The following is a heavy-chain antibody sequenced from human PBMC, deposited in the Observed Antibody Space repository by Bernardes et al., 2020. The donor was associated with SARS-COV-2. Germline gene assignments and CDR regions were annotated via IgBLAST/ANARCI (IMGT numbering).Heavy chain of an antibody. CDR1: GFGFATFE. D-gene: IGHD2-2*01. J-gene: IGHJ6*02. CDR3: ARDSLVVPAAYYYYGMDV. Sequence: GGSLRLSCVASGFGFATFEMSWARQAPGKGLEWVANIKQDGSEKNYVDSVKGRFTISRDNAKNSLYLQMNSLRAEDTAVYYCARDSLVVPAAYYYYGMDVWGQGTTVTVSS. CDR2: IKQDGSEK. V-gene: IGHV3-7*03.